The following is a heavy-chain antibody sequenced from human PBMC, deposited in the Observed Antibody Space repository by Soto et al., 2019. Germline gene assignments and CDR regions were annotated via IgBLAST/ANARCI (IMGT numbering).Heavy chain of an antibody. CDR2: ISGYDGRT. V-gene: IGHV1-18*01. D-gene: IGHD2-21*02. Sequence: QVHLVQSGAEVKKPGASVKVSCKTSGYTFTRYGISWVRQAPGQGLEWMGWISGYDGRTNFAQKVQDRVTMTTDTSTSTVYMELRSLSSDDTAVYYCARGGDVPYYYYGMDVWGQGTTVTVS. J-gene: IGHJ6*02. CDR3: ARGGDVPYYYYGMDV. CDR1: GYTFTRYG.